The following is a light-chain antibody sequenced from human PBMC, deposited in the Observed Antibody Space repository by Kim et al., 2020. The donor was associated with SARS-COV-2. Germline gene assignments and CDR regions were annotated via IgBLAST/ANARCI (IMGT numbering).Light chain of an antibody. V-gene: IGLV3-19*01. Sequence: AVSVALGQTVRITCQGDSLRTHYASWYQQKPGQAPVLVVYGKNYRPSGIPERFSGSYSGNTAYLTIIGAQAEDEADYYCTSRDTKMFGGGTQLTVL. CDR1: SLRTHY. CDR2: GKN. J-gene: IGLJ3*02. CDR3: TSRDTKM.